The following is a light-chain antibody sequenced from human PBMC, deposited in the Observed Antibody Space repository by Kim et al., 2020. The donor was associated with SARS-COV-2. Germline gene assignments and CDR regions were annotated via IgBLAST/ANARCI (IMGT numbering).Light chain of an antibody. Sequence: PGERAPLPCRASQSGSSSYLLWYQQKPGQAPSLLIYGASSRDTGIPDRFSGSGSGTDLTLTISRLEPEDFAVYYCQHYGSSPPYTFGQGTKLEI. CDR3: QHYGSSPPYT. CDR1: QSGSSSY. V-gene: IGKV3-20*01. CDR2: GAS. J-gene: IGKJ2*01.